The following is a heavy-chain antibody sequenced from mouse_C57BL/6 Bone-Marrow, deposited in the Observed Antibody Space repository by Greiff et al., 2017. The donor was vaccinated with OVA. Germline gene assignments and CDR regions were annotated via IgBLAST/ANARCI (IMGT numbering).Heavy chain of an antibody. CDR1: GYAFSSSW. CDR2: IYPGDGDT. CDR3: ARELGRGYY. D-gene: IGHD4-1*01. V-gene: IGHV1-82*01. Sequence: VQLQQSGPELVKPGASVKISCKASGYAFSSSWMNWVKQRPGKGLEWIGRIYPGDGDTNYNGKFKGKATLTAYKSSSTAYMQLSSLTSEDSAVYFCARELGRGYYWGQGTTLTVSS. J-gene: IGHJ2*01.